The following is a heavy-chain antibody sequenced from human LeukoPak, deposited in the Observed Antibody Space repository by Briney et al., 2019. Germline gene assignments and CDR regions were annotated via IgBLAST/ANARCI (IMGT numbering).Heavy chain of an antibody. CDR1: GFTFSSYA. J-gene: IGHJ5*02. V-gene: IGHV3-30-3*01. D-gene: IGHD3-9*01. Sequence: GGSLRLSCAASGFTFSSYAMHWVRQAPGKGLEWVAVISYDGSNKYYADSVKGRFTISRDNSKNTLYLQMNSLRAEDTAVYYCARDLTEGSRTKEASWGQGTLVTVSS. CDR3: ARDLTEGSRTKEAS. CDR2: ISYDGSNK.